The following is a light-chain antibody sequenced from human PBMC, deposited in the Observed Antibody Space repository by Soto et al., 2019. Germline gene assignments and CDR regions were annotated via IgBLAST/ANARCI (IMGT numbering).Light chain of an antibody. CDR3: QQSFTAPIT. V-gene: IGKV1-39*01. CDR2: GSS. CDR1: QSISNH. Sequence: DIQMTQSPSAQSASVGDTVTVTRRTSQSISNHLNWYQQKPGEAPKLLIYGSSSLHYGVPSRFSGSGSGSAFTLTISSLQPEDSATYYCQQSFTAPITFGQGTRLEIK. J-gene: IGKJ5*01.